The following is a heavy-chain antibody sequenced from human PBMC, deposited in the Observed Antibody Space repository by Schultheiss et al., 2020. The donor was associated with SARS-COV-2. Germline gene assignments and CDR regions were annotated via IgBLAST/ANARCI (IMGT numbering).Heavy chain of an antibody. CDR1: GGSISSGDYY. J-gene: IGHJ6*02. V-gene: IGHV4-30-4*01. D-gene: IGHD3-3*01. CDR2: IYYSGST. CDR3: ARAPDYDFWNYGMDV. Sequence: SETLSLTCTVSGGSISSGDYYWSWIRQPPGKGLEWIGYIYYSGSTYYNPSLKSRVTISVDTSKNQFSLKLSSVTAADTAVYYCARAPDYDFWNYGMDVWGQGTTVTVSS.